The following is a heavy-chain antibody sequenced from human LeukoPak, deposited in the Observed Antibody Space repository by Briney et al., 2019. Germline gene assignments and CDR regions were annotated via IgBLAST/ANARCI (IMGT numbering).Heavy chain of an antibody. CDR1: GYTFTSYG. V-gene: IGHV1-18*01. CDR2: ISAYNGNT. J-gene: IGHJ4*02. Sequence: ASVKVSCKASGYTFTSYGISWVRQAPGQGLEWMGWISAYNGNTNYAQKLQGRVTMTTDTSTSTAYMELRSLRSDDTAVYYCARHCSSTSCYAGRHLDYWGQGTLVTVSS. CDR3: ARHCSSTSCYAGRHLDY. D-gene: IGHD2-2*01.